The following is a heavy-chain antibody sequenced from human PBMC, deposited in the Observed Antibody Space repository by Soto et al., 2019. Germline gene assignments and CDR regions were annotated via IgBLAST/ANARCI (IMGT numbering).Heavy chain of an antibody. J-gene: IGHJ3*02. CDR2: IYYSGGT. D-gene: IGHD5-12*01. Sequence: QVQLQEVGPGLVKPSETLSLTCTVSGGSINNYYWSWIRQPPGKGLEGIGYIYYSGGTNYHPSLKSRVTTSVDTSNSQFSLKLSSVTAADTAVYYCARRYSGYDDAFDIWGQGTMVTVSS. CDR3: ARRYSGYDDAFDI. CDR1: GGSINNYY. V-gene: IGHV4-59*01.